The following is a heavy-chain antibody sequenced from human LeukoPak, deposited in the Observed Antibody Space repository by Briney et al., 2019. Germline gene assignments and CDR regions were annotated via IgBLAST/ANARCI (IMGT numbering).Heavy chain of an antibody. CDR2: INPNSGGT. CDR1: GYTFTGYY. D-gene: IGHD6-13*01. CDR3: ARGLPGIAAAGYDY. Sequence: ASVKVSCKASGYTFTGYYMHWVRQAPGQGLEWMGWINPNSGGTNYAQKFQGRVTMTRDTSISTAYMELSRLRSDDTAVYYCARGLPGIAAAGYDYWGQGTLVTVSS. V-gene: IGHV1-2*02. J-gene: IGHJ4*02.